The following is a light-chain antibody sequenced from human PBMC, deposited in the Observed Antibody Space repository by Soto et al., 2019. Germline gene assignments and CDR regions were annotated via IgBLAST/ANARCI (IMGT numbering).Light chain of an antibody. V-gene: IGKV1-9*01. Sequence: DIPLTQSPSFLSASVGDRVTITCRASQGISSYLAWYQQKPGKAPKLLIYAASTLQSGVPSRFSGSGSGTEFTLTISSLQPEDFATYYCQQINSYPAFGPGTKVDIK. CDR1: QGISSY. CDR3: QQINSYPA. CDR2: AAS. J-gene: IGKJ3*01.